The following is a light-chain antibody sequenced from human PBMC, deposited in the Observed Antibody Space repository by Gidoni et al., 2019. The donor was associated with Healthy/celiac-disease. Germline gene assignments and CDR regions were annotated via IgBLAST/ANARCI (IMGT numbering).Light chain of an antibody. V-gene: IGLV1-47*01. CDR1: SFSIGSNY. CDR2: RNN. Sequence: QSVLTQPPSASGTPGQRVTISCSGRSFSIGSNYVYWYQQFPGTAPKLLIYRNNLRPSGVPDRFSGSKSGTSASLAISGLRSEDEADYYCAAWDDRLSGWVFGGGTKLTVL. J-gene: IGLJ3*02. CDR3: AAWDDRLSGWV.